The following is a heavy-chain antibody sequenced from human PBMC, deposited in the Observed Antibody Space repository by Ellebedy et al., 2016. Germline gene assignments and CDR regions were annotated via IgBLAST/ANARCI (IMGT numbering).Heavy chain of an antibody. CDR3: ARDVCLYSSSPSFDS. D-gene: IGHD6-6*01. CDR1: GGSVATYY. Sequence: SETLSLXXTVSGGSVATYYWTWIRQSPGQGLEWIGYVFYGGSTKYNPSLRSRVTISLDTSKNQFSLKVTSVAAADTAVYYCARDVCLYSSSPSFDSWGQGTLVTVSS. V-gene: IGHV4-59*02. CDR2: VFYGGST. J-gene: IGHJ4*02.